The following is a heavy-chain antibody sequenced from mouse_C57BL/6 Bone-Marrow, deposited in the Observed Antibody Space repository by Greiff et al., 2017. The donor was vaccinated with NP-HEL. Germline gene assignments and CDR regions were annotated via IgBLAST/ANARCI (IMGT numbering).Heavy chain of an antibody. CDR1: GYTFTDYE. Sequence: QVQLQQSGAELVRPGASVTLSCKASGYTFTDYEMHWVKQTPVPGLEWIGAIDPETGGTAYNQKFKGKAILTAAKSSSPAYMELRSLTSEDSAVYYCTRSGGDSFDYWGQGTTLTVSS. CDR3: TRSGGDSFDY. V-gene: IGHV1-15*01. D-gene: IGHD3-1*01. J-gene: IGHJ2*01. CDR2: IDPETGGT.